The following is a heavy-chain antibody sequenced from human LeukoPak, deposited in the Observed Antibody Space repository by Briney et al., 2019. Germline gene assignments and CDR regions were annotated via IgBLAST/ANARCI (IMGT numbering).Heavy chain of an antibody. CDR3: ARGSSRQQLVGDGYFDY. V-gene: IGHV3-23*01. Sequence: GGSLRLSCVASGFTFSSYAMSWVRQAPGKGLEWVSAISGSGGSTYYADSVKGRFTISRDNSKNTLYLQMNSLRAEDTAVYYCARGSSRQQLVGDGYFDYWGQGTLVTVSS. CDR1: GFTFSSYA. D-gene: IGHD6-13*01. CDR2: ISGSGGST. J-gene: IGHJ4*02.